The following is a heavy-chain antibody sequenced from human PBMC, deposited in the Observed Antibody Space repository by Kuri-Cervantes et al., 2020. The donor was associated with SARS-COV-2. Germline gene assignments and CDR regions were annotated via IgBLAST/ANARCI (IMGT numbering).Heavy chain of an antibody. J-gene: IGHJ4*02. D-gene: IGHD2-2*02. V-gene: IGHV3-73*01. CDR1: GFLFSASA. CDR2: VRGKANNYAT. CDR3: AKGCSSTSCYKVLYY. Sequence: GGSLRLSCEVSGFLFSASAIHWVRQASGKGLEWVGRVRGKANNYATAYAASVKGRFTISRDDSKNTAYLQMNSLRAEDTAVYYCAKGCSSTSCYKVLYYWGQGTLVTVSS.